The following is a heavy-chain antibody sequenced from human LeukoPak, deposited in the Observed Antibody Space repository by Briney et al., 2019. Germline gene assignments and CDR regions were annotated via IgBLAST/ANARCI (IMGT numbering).Heavy chain of an antibody. CDR2: IYYSGST. CDR3: ARVFVVVVAAHFDY. Sequence: SQTLSLTCTVSGGSINSGDYYWSWIRQPPGKGLEWIGYIYYSGSTYYNPSLKSRVTISVDTSKNQFSLKLSSVTAADTAVYYCARVFVVVVAAHFDYWGQGTLVTVSS. J-gene: IGHJ4*02. D-gene: IGHD2-15*01. CDR1: GGSINSGDYY. V-gene: IGHV4-30-4*08.